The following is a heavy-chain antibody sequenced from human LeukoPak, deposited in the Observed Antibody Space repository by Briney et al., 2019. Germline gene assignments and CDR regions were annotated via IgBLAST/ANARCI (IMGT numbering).Heavy chain of an antibody. CDR1: GFTFSRYA. V-gene: IGHV3-30-3*01. CDR2: ISKDGSNK. J-gene: IGHJ4*02. D-gene: IGHD6-19*01. CDR3: ARDFAWLADY. Sequence: GRSLRLSCAASGFTFSRYAMHWVRQAPGKGLEWVAVISKDGSNKCYADSVKGRFTISRDNSKNTLYLQMDSLRAEDTAVHYCARDFAWLADYWGQGTLVTVSS.